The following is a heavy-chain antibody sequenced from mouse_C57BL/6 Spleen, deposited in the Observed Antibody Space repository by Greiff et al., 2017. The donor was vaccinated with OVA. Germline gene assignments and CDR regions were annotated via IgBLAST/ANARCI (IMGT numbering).Heavy chain of an antibody. V-gene: IGHV1-64*01. CDR3: ARWDYDYERDY. D-gene: IGHD2-4*01. CDR1: GYTFTSYW. Sequence: VQLQQPGAELVKPGASVKLSCKASGYTFTSYWMHWVKQRPGQGLEWIGMIHPNSGSTNYNEKFKSKATLTVDKSSSTAYMQLSSLTSEDSAVYYCARWDYDYERDYWGQGTTLTVSS. J-gene: IGHJ2*01. CDR2: IHPNSGST.